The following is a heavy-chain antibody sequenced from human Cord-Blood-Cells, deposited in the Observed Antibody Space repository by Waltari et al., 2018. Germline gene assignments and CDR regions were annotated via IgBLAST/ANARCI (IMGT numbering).Heavy chain of an antibody. V-gene: IGHV3-53*04. J-gene: IGHJ4*02. D-gene: IGHD6-19*01. CDR3: ARGVGSGWYDY. CDR2: IYSGGST. CDR1: GFTVSSNY. Sequence: EVQLVESGGGLVQPGGSLRLSCAASGFTVSSNYMSWVRQAPGKGLEGVSVIYSGGSTYYADSVKGRFTISRHNSKKTLYLQMNSLRAEDTAVYYCARGVGSGWYDYWGQGTLVTVSS.